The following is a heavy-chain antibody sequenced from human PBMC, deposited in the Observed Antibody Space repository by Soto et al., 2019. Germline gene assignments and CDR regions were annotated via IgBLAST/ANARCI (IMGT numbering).Heavy chain of an antibody. D-gene: IGHD1-26*01. CDR1: GYTFTNYY. CDR3: ARWGVGATTRYYYYDMDV. V-gene: IGHV1-46*03. CDR2: INPSGGST. J-gene: IGHJ6*02. Sequence: ASVKVSCKASGYTFTNYYMHWVRQAPGQGLEWMGIINPSGGSTNYAQDFQGRVTMTRDTSTSTVYMELSSLRSEDTAVYYCARWGVGATTRYYYYDMDVWGQGTTVTVSS.